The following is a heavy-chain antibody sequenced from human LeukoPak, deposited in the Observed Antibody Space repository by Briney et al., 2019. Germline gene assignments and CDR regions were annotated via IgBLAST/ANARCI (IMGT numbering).Heavy chain of an antibody. CDR1: GYTFTAYY. D-gene: IGHD3-22*01. J-gene: IGHJ3*02. Sequence: ASVKASCKASGYTFTAYYMHWVRQAPGQGLEWMGWINPNSGGTNYAQKFQGRVTMNRDTSVSTAYMELSRLRSDDTAVYYCARDYYDSSGFGAFDIWGQGTMVTVSS. CDR3: ARDYYDSSGFGAFDI. V-gene: IGHV1-2*02. CDR2: INPNSGGT.